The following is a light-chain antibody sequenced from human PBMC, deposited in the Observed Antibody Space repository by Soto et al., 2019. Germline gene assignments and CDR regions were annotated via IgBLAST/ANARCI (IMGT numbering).Light chain of an antibody. V-gene: IGKV1-9*01. J-gene: IGKJ4*01. CDR3: QQTRSYPST. Sequence: IQLTQSPSSLSASVGDRVTITCRASQGIDSYLAWYQQRPGKVPQILIYETSILQSGVSSRFSGSGSETDFTLTISILQAEDFATYYCQQTRSYPSTFGGGTKVEIK. CDR2: ETS. CDR1: QGIDSY.